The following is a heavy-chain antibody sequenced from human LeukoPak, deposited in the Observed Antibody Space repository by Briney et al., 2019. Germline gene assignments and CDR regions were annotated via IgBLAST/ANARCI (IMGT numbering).Heavy chain of an antibody. J-gene: IGHJ4*02. Sequence: SETLSLTCTVSVGSINTGSYYWAWVRRPPGKGLEYIGSISYSGTTYYDPSLKGRVTISVDTSKNHFSLNLSSVSAADTAVYYCARSSAGVPFDYWGQGTLVSVSS. CDR3: ARSSAGVPFDY. V-gene: IGHV4-39*02. CDR2: ISYSGTT. CDR1: VGSINTGSYY. D-gene: IGHD6-13*01.